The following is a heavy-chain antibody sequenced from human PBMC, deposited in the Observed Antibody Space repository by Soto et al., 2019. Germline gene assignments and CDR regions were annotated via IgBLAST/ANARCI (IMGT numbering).Heavy chain of an antibody. CDR2: IIPLLGTP. D-gene: IGHD4-4*01. CDR1: GRNFNTYG. Sequence: QVQLVQSGAETMKSGSSVKVSCKVSGRNFNTYGIGWGRQAPGQGLEWMGEIIPLLGTPNYAQKFQGRVTITADESSITAYMELSSLRSEDTAVYYCAGTVEIPYYHGMDVWGQGTTVTVSS. J-gene: IGHJ6*02. V-gene: IGHV1-69*01. CDR3: AGTVEIPYYHGMDV.